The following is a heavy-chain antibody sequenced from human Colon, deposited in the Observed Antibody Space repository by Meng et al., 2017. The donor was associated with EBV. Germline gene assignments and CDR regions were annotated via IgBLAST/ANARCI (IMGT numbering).Heavy chain of an antibody. CDR3: ARVNGDCFSTICYKGWFDP. J-gene: IGHJ5*02. V-gene: IGHV4-30-4*01. CDR1: GGSVSSGNNY. Sequence: GYLQVSGPGLVKPAQTLSLTCTVSGGSVSSGNNYWIWIRQPPGKGLEWIGYIYYSGRTYYNPSLESRVTMSVDTSKNQFSLNLNSVTAADTAVYYCARVNGDCFSTICYKGWFDPWGQGTLVTVSS. CDR2: IYYSGRT. D-gene: IGHD2-2*02.